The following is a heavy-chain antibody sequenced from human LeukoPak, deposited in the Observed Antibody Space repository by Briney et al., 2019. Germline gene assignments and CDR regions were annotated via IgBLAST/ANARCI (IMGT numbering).Heavy chain of an antibody. CDR1: GGTFSSYA. Sequence: ASVKVSCKASGGTFSSYAISWVRQAPGQGLEWMGRIIPIFGTANYAQKFQGRVTITTDESTSTAYMELSSLRSEDTAVYYCARDLPXXXXXSSGXXLDYWGQGTLVTVSS. J-gene: IGHJ4*02. V-gene: IGHV1-69*05. CDR2: IIPIFGTA. CDR3: ARDLPXXXXXSSGXXLDY. D-gene: IGHD3-22*01.